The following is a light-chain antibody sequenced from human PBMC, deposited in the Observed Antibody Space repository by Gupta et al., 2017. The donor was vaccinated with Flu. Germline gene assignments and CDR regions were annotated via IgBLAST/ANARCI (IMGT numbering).Light chain of an antibody. CDR2: AAS. J-gene: IGKJ2*01. V-gene: IGKV1-39*01. Sequence: DIQMTQSPASLSASIGDKITITCRASETISNYLNWYQQQLGRAPQLLIYAASSLQNGVPSRFSGSKSGTNFPLTISDLQPEDFATYYCLRRFTFPRTFGQGTKLEV. CDR3: LRRFTFPRT. CDR1: ETISNY.